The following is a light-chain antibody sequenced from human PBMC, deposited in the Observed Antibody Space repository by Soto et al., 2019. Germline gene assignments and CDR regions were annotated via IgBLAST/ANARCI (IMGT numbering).Light chain of an antibody. V-gene: IGKV1-39*01. CDR3: RQGSSSSPIS. CDR1: ETIITF. CDR2: AAS. Sequence: DMQLTQSQTSLYACVGDIFAMTCRASETIITFLNWYQHKPGKAPRLLISAASRLQSGVPPRRSGSGSGTEVTHTIISFRPAEFASHYCRQGSSSSPISFAAGTRLEIK. J-gene: IGKJ5*01.